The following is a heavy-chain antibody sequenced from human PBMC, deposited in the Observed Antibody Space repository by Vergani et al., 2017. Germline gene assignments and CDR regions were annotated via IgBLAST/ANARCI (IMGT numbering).Heavy chain of an antibody. CDR3: ARDTTPGL. D-gene: IGHD1-1*01. Sequence: QLQLQESGPGLVKPSETLSLTCTVSGGSISSSSYYWSWIRQPPGKGLEWIGYIYYSGSTNYNPSLKSRVTISVDTSKNQFSLKLSSVTAADAAVYYCARDTTPGLWGQGTLVTVSS. J-gene: IGHJ4*02. CDR2: IYYSGST. V-gene: IGHV4-61*01. CDR1: GGSISSSSYY.